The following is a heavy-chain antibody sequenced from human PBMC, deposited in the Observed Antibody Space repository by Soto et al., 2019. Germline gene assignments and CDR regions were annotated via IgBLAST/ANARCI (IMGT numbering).Heavy chain of an antibody. CDR3: AGEGAMVAGRRKAFDY. CDR2: IIPIFGTA. D-gene: IGHD5-18*01. CDR1: GYTFTTYG. J-gene: IGHJ4*02. Sequence: SVKVSCKAAGYTFTTYGISWVRQAPGQGLEWMGGIIPIFGTANYAQKFQGRVTITADESTSTAYMELSSLRSEDTAVYYCAGEGAMVAGRRKAFDYWGQGTLVTVSS. V-gene: IGHV1-69*13.